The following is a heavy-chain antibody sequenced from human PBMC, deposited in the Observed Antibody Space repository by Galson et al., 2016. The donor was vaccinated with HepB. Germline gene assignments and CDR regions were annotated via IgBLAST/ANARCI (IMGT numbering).Heavy chain of an antibody. D-gene: IGHD6-19*01. J-gene: IGHJ5*02. CDR2: IRSKANSYAT. CDR3: TRRPVAGWFDP. V-gene: IGHV3-73*01. Sequence: SLRLSCAASGFTFSGSAMHWVRQASGKGLEWVGRIRSKANSYATAYVASVKGRFTISRDDSKNTAYLQMNSLKTEDTAVYYCTRRPVAGWFDPWGQGTLVTVSS. CDR1: GFTFSGSA.